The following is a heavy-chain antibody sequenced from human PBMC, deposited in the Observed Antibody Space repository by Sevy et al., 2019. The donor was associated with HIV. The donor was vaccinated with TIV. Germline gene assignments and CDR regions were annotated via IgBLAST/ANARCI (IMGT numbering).Heavy chain of an antibody. V-gene: IGHV4-4*07. Sequence: SEILSLTCTVSGDSISSFYWSWVRQPAGKGLEWLGRIYFGGSPNYNPSLKSRVTMSLDTSENQVSLKVSSVTAADTAVYYCATAYKWNDAMHTWGQGTLVTVSS. J-gene: IGHJ4*02. CDR2: IYFGGSP. D-gene: IGHD1-1*01. CDR1: GDSISSFY. CDR3: ATAYKWNDAMHT.